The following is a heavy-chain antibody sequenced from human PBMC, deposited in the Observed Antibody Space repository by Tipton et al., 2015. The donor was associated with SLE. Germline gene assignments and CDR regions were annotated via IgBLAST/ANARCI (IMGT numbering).Heavy chain of an antibody. J-gene: IGHJ4*02. CDR1: GFTFSSYA. D-gene: IGHD3-10*01. CDR2: ISYDGSNK. V-gene: IGHV3-30*04. Sequence: QLVQSGGGVVQPGRSLRLSCAASGFTFSSYAMHWVRQAPGKGLEWVAVISYDGSNKYYADSVKGRFTISRDNSKNTLYLQMNSLRVEDTAVYYCAKDGDYGSGSYPYSWGQGTLVTVSS. CDR3: AKDGDYGSGSYPYS.